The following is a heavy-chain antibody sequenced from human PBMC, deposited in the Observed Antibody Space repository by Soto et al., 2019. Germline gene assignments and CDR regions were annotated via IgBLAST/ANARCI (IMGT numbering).Heavy chain of an antibody. J-gene: IGHJ6*02. CDR1: GGPISRSTYY. D-gene: IGHD3-16*02. CDR2: IYYSGTT. Sequence: SETLSLTCTVSGGPISRSTYYWGWIRQPPGKGLEWFGNIYYSGTTYYNPSLKSRVTISVDTSKNQFSLRVTSVTAADTSIYYCVCLSTYSYTMDVWGQGTTVTVSS. CDR3: VCLSTYSYTMDV. V-gene: IGHV4-39*01.